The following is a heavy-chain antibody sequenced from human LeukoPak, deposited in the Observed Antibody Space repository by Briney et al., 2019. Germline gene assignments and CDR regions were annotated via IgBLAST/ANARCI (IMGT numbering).Heavy chain of an antibody. D-gene: IGHD1-26*01. CDR3: ARGLGGYHPGDNWFDP. J-gene: IGHJ5*02. CDR1: GFTVSNTY. Sequence: PGGSLRLSCAASGFTVSNTYMSWVRQAPGKGLEWVAVISYDGSNKYYADSVKGRFTISRDNSKNTLYLQMNSLRAEDTAVYYCARGLGGYHPGDNWFDPWGQGTLVTVSS. V-gene: IGHV3-30-3*01. CDR2: ISYDGSNK.